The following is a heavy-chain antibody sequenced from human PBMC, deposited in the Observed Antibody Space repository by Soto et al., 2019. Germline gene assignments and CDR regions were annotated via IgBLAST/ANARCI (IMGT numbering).Heavy chain of an antibody. CDR2: ISPYKGNT. D-gene: IGHD3-10*01. J-gene: IGHJ4*02. V-gene: IGHV1-18*01. Sequence: VIVSCNAGCYTFCIICISWVRQTTGQGLEWLGWISPYKGNTHSALGLQGRVTMTTDTSTSTAYMELRSLRSDDTAVYYCARDLDASGSYYTDYLVQGTLVTVSS. CDR1: CYTFCIIC. CDR3: ARDLDASGSYYTDY.